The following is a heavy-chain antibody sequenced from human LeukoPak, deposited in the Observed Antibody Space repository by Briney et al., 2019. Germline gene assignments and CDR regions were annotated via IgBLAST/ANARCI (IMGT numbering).Heavy chain of an antibody. D-gene: IGHD6-13*01. CDR3: ARQGDKRYSSSWYADTFDI. Sequence: SETLSLTCTVSGASVSSRSYYWGWIRQPPGKGLEWIGSVYYNGNTYYNPSLKSRVTISVDTSKNQFSLQLNSVTAADTAVYYCARQGDKRYSSSWYADTFDIWGQGTMVTVSS. CDR2: VYYNGNT. J-gene: IGHJ3*02. CDR1: GASVSSRSYY. V-gene: IGHV4-39*01.